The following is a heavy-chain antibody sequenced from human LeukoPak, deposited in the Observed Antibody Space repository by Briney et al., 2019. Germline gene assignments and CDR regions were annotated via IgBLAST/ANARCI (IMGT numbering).Heavy chain of an antibody. J-gene: IGHJ4*02. V-gene: IGHV3-30*04. CDR3: ARVLRYFDWLFPGFDY. D-gene: IGHD3-9*01. CDR1: GFTFSSYA. CDR2: ISYDGSNK. Sequence: GRSLRLSCAASGFTFSSYAMHWVRQAAGKGLEGVAVISYDGSNKYYADSVKGRFTISRDNSKNTLYLQMNSLRAEDTAVYYCARVLRYFDWLFPGFDYWGQGTLVTVSS.